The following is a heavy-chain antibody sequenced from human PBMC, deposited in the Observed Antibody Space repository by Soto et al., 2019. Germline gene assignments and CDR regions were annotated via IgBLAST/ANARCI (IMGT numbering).Heavy chain of an antibody. V-gene: IGHV5-51*01. J-gene: IGHJ4*02. CDR3: ARQYCSGGSCYGFDY. Sequence: GESLKISCKGSGYSFTSYWIGWVRQMPGKGLEWMGIIYPGDSDTRYSPSFQGQVTISADKSISTAYLQWSSLKASDTAMYYCARQYCSGGSCYGFDYWGQGTLVTVPQ. D-gene: IGHD2-15*01. CDR2: IYPGDSDT. CDR1: GYSFTSYW.